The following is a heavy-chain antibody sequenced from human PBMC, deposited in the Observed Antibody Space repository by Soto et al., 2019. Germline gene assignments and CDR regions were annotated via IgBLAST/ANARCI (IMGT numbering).Heavy chain of an antibody. J-gene: IGHJ6*04. V-gene: IGHV3-74*01. D-gene: IGHD3-10*01. CDR2: IDNDGTDS. Sequence: EVQLVESGGGLVQPGGSLRLSCAASGFTLSGRSMHWVRQAPGKGLVWVSGIDNDGTDSNYADSVKGRFTSSRDNAKNMLYLQMNSLRGEDTAVYYCSRGWFGPDVWGKGTTVTVSS. CDR3: SRGWFGPDV. CDR1: GFTLSGRS.